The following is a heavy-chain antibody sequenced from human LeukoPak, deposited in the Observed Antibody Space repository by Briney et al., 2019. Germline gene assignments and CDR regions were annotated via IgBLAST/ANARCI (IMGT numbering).Heavy chain of an antibody. J-gene: IGHJ4*02. Sequence: GGSLRLSCAGSGFTFSSCVMHWVRQAPGKGLEWVAVISYDGSNKYYADSVKGRFTISRDNSKNTLYLQMNSLRAEDTAVYYCARGGSESFLFDYWGQGTLVTVSS. CDR1: GFTFSSCV. D-gene: IGHD1-26*01. CDR3: ARGGSESFLFDY. CDR2: ISYDGSNK. V-gene: IGHV3-30-3*01.